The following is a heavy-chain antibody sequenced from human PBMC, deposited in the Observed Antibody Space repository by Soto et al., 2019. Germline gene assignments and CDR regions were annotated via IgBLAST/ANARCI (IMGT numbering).Heavy chain of an antibody. CDR3: ATHRLRGSSWYPDWYFDL. J-gene: IGHJ2*01. V-gene: IGHV1-69*13. CDR2: IIPIFGTA. D-gene: IGHD6-13*01. CDR1: GGTLSSYA. Sequence: SVKVSCKASGGTLSSYAISWVRQAPGQGLEWMGGIIPIFGTANYAQKFQGRVTITADESTSTAYMELSSLRSADTAVYYCATHRLRGSSWYPDWYFDLWGRGTLVTVSS.